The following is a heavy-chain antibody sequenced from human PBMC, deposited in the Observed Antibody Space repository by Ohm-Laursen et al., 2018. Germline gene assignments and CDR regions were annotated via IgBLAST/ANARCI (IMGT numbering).Heavy chain of an antibody. V-gene: IGHV6-1*01. Sequence: SDTLSLTCAISGDSVSSNSASWSWIRQSPSRGLEWLGRTYYRSRWYNDYAVSVKSRITINPDTSKNQFSLQLNSVTPEDTAVYYCAREWGWSMGFDPWGQGTLVTVSS. D-gene: IGHD6-19*01. CDR3: AREWGWSMGFDP. J-gene: IGHJ5*02. CDR1: GDSVSSNSAS. CDR2: TYYRSRWYN.